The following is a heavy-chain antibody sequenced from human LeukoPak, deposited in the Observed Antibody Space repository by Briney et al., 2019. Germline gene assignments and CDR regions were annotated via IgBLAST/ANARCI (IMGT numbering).Heavy chain of an antibody. V-gene: IGHV4-61*01. CDR3: TRTTVGNFDY. CDR2: IYDSGST. Sequence: SETLSLTCTVSGGSASSGSYYWSWIRLPPGKGLEWIGYIYDSGSTNYNPSLKSRVTISLDTSRNQFSLKLTSVTAADTAVYYCTRTTVGNFDYWGQGTLVTVSS. D-gene: IGHD6-13*01. CDR1: GGSASSGSYY. J-gene: IGHJ4*02.